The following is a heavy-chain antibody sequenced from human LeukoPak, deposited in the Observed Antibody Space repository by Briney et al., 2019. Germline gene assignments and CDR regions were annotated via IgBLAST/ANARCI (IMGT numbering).Heavy chain of an antibody. J-gene: IGHJ4*02. CDR1: GYTFTDYY. CDR3: GKVARFRFSATNIFDS. D-gene: IGHD3-3*01. V-gene: IGHV1-69-2*01. CDR2: INPEDGET. Sequence: ASEKISCKASGYTFTDYYIHWVQQAPGKGLEWMGRINPEDGETVYAESFQDRVTITADTSIATGNMELSSLRSEDTAVYFCGKVARFRFSATNIFDSWGQGTLVTVSS.